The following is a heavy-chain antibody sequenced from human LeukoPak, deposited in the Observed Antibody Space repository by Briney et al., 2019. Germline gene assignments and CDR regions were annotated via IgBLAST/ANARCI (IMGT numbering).Heavy chain of an antibody. Sequence: GGSLRLSCAASGFTFSGYSMNWVRQAPGKGLEWVSSISSSSSYIYYADSVKGRFTISRDNAKNSLYLQMNSLRAEDTAVYYCARAFSGWVFDAFDIWGQGTMVTVSS. CDR3: ARAFSGWVFDAFDI. CDR2: ISSSSSYI. J-gene: IGHJ3*02. CDR1: GFTFSGYS. D-gene: IGHD6-19*01. V-gene: IGHV3-21*01.